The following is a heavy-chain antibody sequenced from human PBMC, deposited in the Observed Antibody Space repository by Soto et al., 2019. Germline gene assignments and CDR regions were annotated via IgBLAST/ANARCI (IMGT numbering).Heavy chain of an antibody. CDR1: GGSISTSRSY. Sequence: PSETLSLTCNVSGGSISTSRSYWAWIRQPPGKGLEWLANIFYSGSTYYNPSLASRVTVSVDTSKNEFSLKLRSVTAADTAVYYCACQSTTGDTEFRFAFCSRGTLVTVSS. J-gene: IGHJ5*01. D-gene: IGHD1-1*01. CDR3: ACQSTTGDTEFRFAF. V-gene: IGHV4-39*01. CDR2: IFYSGST.